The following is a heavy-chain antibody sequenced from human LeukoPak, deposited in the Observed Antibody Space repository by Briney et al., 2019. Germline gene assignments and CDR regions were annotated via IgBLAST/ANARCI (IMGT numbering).Heavy chain of an antibody. V-gene: IGHV3-21*01. CDR2: ISSSSRYI. D-gene: IGHD4-11*01. CDR1: GFTFCSYR. J-gene: IGHJ6*03. CDR3: ARAGTTVSANTYYYYLDV. Sequence: PGGSLRLSCAASGFTFCSYRMNCVRQSPGKGLEWVSSISSSSRYIYYADSVKGRFTISRDNAKNSLYLQMSSLRAEDTAVYYCARAGTTVSANTYYYYLDVWGKGTTVTVSS.